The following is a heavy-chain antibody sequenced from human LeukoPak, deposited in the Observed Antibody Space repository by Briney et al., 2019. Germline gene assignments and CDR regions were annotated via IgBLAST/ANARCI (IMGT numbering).Heavy chain of an antibody. CDR1: GYTFTSYG. V-gene: IGHV1-18*01. CDR2: ISAYNGNT. Sequence: ASVKVSCKASGYTFTSYGISWARQAPGQGLEWMGWISAYNGNTNYAQKLQGRVTMTTDTSTSTAYMELRSLRSDDTAVYYCARHFTGYSSGWYQGDYWGQGTLVTVSS. D-gene: IGHD6-19*01. CDR3: ARHFTGYSSGWYQGDY. J-gene: IGHJ4*02.